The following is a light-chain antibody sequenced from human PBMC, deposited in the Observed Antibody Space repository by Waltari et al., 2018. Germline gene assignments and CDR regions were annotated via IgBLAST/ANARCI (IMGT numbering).Light chain of an antibody. CDR1: SNAVGSANL. CDR2: EGV. J-gene: IGLJ2*01. Sequence: QSALTQPASVSGSPGQSITISCTGTSNAVGSANLFPWYQHPPGKAPKVLIYEGVKRPSGVSDRFSGSKSSNAASLTISGLQTEDEADYYGCSYAGSTPRVFGGGTKLMVL. CDR3: CSYAGSTPRV. V-gene: IGLV2-23*01.